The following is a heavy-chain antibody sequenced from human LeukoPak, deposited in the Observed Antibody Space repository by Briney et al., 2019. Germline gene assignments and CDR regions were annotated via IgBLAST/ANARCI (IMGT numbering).Heavy chain of an antibody. D-gene: IGHD1-26*01. J-gene: IGHJ6*02. V-gene: IGHV3-43*02. CDR3: STWAFYHSLDV. CDR2: IDKDGRKT. CDR1: GFTLGAFA. Sequence: GGSLRLSCAASGFTLGAFAMHWVRQAPGKGLEWVSLIDKDGRKTYYADSVKGRFTISRDNSKNSLYLQMTSLRTEDTALYYCSTWAFYHSLDVWGQGATVTVSS.